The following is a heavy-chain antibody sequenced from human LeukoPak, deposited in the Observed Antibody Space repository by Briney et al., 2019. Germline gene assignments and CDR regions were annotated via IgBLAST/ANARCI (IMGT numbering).Heavy chain of an antibody. D-gene: IGHD3-22*01. Sequence: QPGGSLRLSCAASGFTLSSYAMSWVRQGPGKGLEWVSAISVSGNTYHADSVKGRFTISRDNSKNTLDLQMNSLRAEDTAVYYCAKDGRRISMIGVVRRGHYFDYWGQGILVTVSS. CDR2: ISVSGNT. CDR3: AKDGRRISMIGVVRRGHYFDY. CDR1: GFTLSSYA. J-gene: IGHJ4*02. V-gene: IGHV3-23*01.